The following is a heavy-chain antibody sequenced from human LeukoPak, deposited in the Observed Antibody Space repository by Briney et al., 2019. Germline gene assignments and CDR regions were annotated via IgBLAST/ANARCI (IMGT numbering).Heavy chain of an antibody. V-gene: IGHV3-48*03. CDR2: ISSSGSNI. CDR1: GFTFSSYE. CDR3: ARGWISDSFDY. J-gene: IGHJ4*02. Sequence: PGGSLRLSCAASGFTFSSYEMNWVRQAPGKGLEWGSYISSSGSNIYYADSVQGRFTISRDNAQNSLYLQMNSLRAEDTAVYYCARGWISDSFDYWGQGTLVTVSS. D-gene: IGHD5-12*01.